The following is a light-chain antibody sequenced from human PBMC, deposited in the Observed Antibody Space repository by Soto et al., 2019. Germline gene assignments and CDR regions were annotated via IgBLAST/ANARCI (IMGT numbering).Light chain of an antibody. CDR3: SSYAGSNNVL. CDR2: EVN. J-gene: IGLJ2*01. Sequence: QSALTQPPSASGSPGQSVTISCTGTSSDAGGYNSVSWYQQHPGKAPKLMIYEVNKRPSGVPDRFSGSKSGNTASLTVSGLQADDEADYYCSSYAGSNNVLFGGGTKVTVL. CDR1: SSDAGGYNS. V-gene: IGLV2-8*01.